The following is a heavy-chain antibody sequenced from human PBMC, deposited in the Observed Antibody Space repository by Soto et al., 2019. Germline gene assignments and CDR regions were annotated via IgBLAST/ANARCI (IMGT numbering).Heavy chain of an antibody. Sequence: GGSLRLSCSASGFTFSSCAMGWVRQAPGKGLEWVAEIRDGGSKEYYADSVKGRFTISRDDSKNTVYLQMDSLRAEDTAVYYCTREGTFGSGSNEAWFDPWGQGTLVTVSS. D-gene: IGHD6-25*01. CDR2: IRDGGSKE. CDR1: GFTFSSCA. V-gene: IGHV3-33*08. CDR3: TREGTFGSGSNEAWFDP. J-gene: IGHJ5*02.